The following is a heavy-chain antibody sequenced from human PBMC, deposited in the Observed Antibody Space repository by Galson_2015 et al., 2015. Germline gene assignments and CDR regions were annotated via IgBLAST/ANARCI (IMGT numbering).Heavy chain of an antibody. Sequence: SLRLSCAASGFTFSTYSLNWVRQAPGKGLEWVSYISTSSSTIYYADSVKGRFTISRDNAKNSLYLQMNSLRDEDTAVYYCARDIWAVAGILYYYYGMDVWGQGTTVTVSS. D-gene: IGHD6-19*01. CDR1: GFTFSTYS. CDR2: ISTSSSTI. V-gene: IGHV3-48*02. CDR3: ARDIWAVAGILYYYYGMDV. J-gene: IGHJ6*02.